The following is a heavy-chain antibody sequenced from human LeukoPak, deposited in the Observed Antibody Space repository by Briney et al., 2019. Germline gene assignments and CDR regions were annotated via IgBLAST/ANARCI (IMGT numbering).Heavy chain of an antibody. D-gene: IGHD1-26*01. V-gene: IGHV3-7*01. Sequence: GWSLRLSCVAAGFTFSTSGVTGVRQAPGKGLEGVANIDIHGFGKYYGDSVRGRFAISRDCASNSVFLPTERLRAEDRSVYYCARDAGWGYSDLWGQGTPVTVSS. J-gene: IGHJ4*02. CDR3: ARDAGWGYSDL. CDR2: IDIHGFGK. CDR1: GFTFSTSG.